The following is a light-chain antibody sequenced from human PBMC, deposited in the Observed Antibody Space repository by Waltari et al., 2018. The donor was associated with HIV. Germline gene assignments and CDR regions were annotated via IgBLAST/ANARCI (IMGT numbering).Light chain of an antibody. J-gene: IGLJ2*01. V-gene: IGLV2-14*03. CDR2: DVS. CDR3: NSYTTSSTLHVV. CDR1: SRDVGGYNY. Sequence: QSALTQPASVSGSPGQSITISCTGTSRDVGGYNYVSWYQHHPGKAPKLMIYDVSNRPSGVSNRVSGSKSGNTASLTISGLQAEDEADYYCNSYTTSSTLHVVFGGGTKLTVL.